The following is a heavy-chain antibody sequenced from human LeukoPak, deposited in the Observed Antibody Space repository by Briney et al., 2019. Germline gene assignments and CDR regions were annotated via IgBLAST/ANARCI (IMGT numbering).Heavy chain of an antibody. V-gene: IGHV4-59*08. D-gene: IGHD1/OR15-1a*01. J-gene: IGHJ4*02. CDR1: GGSFSTYY. Sequence: SETLSLTCAVYGGSFSTYYWSWIRQPPGKGLEWIGYISYSGSTNYNPSLKSRVTISLDTSKNQFALKLSSVTAADTAVYYCARSIIGTRSKFDYWGQGTLVTVSS. CDR2: ISYSGST. CDR3: ARSIIGTRSKFDY.